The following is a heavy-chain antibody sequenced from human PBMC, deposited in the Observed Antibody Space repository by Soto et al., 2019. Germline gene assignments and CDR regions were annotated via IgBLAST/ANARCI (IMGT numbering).Heavy chain of an antibody. D-gene: IGHD5-12*01. CDR2: IYHSGST. J-gene: IGHJ4*02. V-gene: IGHV4-30-2*01. Sequence: TLSLTSAVSGGSISSGGYSWSWIRQPPGKGLEWIGYIYHSGSTYYNPSLKSRVTISVDRSKNQFSLKLSSVTAADTAVYYCARVSSGYDPSFDYWGQGTLVTVSS. CDR1: GGSISSGGYS. CDR3: ARVSSGYDPSFDY.